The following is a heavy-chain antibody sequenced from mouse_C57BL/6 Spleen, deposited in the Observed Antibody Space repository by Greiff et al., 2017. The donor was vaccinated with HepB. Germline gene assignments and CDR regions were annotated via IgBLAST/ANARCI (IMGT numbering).Heavy chain of an antibody. CDR3: ARRGTGFAY. D-gene: IGHD3-1*01. V-gene: IGHV1-18*01. CDR1: GYTFTDYN. J-gene: IGHJ3*01. CDR2: INPNNGGT. Sequence: EVQRVESGPELVKPGASVKIPCKASGYTFTDYNMDWVKQSHGKSLEWIGDINPNNGGTIYNQKFKGKATLTVDKSSSTAYMELRSLTSEDTAVYYCARRGTGFAYWGQGTLVTVSA.